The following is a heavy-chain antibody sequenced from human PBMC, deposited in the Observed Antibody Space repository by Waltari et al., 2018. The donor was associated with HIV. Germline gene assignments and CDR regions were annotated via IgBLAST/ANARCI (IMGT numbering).Heavy chain of an antibody. D-gene: IGHD3-10*01. CDR1: GFTVSSHY. Sequence: EVQLVESGGGLIQPGGSLRLSCAASGFTVSSHYMSWVRQAPGKGLEWVSLIYSGGSTYYADSVKGRFTISRDNSKNTLYLQMNSLIAEDTAVYYCARDLPLLFGASDIWGQGTMVTVSS. CDR2: IYSGGST. V-gene: IGHV3-53*01. J-gene: IGHJ3*02. CDR3: ARDLPLLFGASDI.